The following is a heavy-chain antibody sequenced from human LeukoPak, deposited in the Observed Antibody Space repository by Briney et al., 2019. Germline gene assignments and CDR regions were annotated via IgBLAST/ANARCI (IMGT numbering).Heavy chain of an antibody. Sequence: GGSLRLSCAASGFTFSTHGMHWVRQAPGKGLEWVAFIRYDESNKYYADSVKGRFTISRDNSKNTLYLQMNSLRAEDTAVYYCSALSQTVSRGLFGDLSVDYWGQGTLVTVSS. V-gene: IGHV3-30*02. CDR1: GFTFSTHG. J-gene: IGHJ4*02. CDR2: IRYDESNK. CDR3: SALSQTVSRGLFGDLSVDY. D-gene: IGHD3-10*02.